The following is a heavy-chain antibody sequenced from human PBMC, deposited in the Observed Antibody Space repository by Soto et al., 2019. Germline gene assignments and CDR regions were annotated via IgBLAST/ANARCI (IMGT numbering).Heavy chain of an antibody. Sequence: SETLSLTCTVSGGSISSSSYYWGWIRQPPGKGLEWIGNTHYSGNTNYNPSLKSRVTISLDTSRNQFSLKLSSVTAADTAIYYCARHTVTIRAGFDYWGQGALVTVS. J-gene: IGHJ4*02. D-gene: IGHD4-17*01. CDR3: ARHTVTIRAGFDY. CDR1: GGSISSSSYY. CDR2: THYSGNT. V-gene: IGHV4-61*05.